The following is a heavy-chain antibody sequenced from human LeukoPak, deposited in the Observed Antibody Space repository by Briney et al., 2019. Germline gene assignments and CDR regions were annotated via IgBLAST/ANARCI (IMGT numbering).Heavy chain of an antibody. CDR3: AKGRYCSGGSCYPHFDY. V-gene: IGHV3-23*01. CDR2: ISGSGGST. J-gene: IGHJ4*02. Sequence: GGSLRLSCAASGFTFSNYAMSWVRQAPGKGLEWVSAISGSGGSTYYADSVKGRSTISRDNSKNTLYLQMNSLRAEDTAVYYCAKGRYCSGGSCYPHFDYWGQGTLVTVSS. D-gene: IGHD2-15*01. CDR1: GFTFSNYA.